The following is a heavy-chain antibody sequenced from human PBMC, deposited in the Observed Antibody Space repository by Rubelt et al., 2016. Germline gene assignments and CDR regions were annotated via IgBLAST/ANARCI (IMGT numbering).Heavy chain of an antibody. CDR2: IIPIFGTA. D-gene: IGHD3-3*01. V-gene: IGHV1-69*01. CDR1: GGTFSSYA. Sequence: QVQLVQSGAEAKKPGSSVKVSCKASGGTFSSYAISWVRQAPGQGLEWMGGIIPIFGTANYAQKFQGRVTITADESTSTASMELSSLRSEDTAVYYCATGGDFGVVIPNWFDPWGQGTLVTVSS. CDR3: ATGGDFGVVIPNWFDP. J-gene: IGHJ5*02.